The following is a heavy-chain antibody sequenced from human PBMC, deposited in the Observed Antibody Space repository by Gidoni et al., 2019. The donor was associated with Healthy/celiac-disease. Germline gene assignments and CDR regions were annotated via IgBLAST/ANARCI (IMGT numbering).Heavy chain of an antibody. CDR1: GYTFTSYD. CDR2: MNPNSGNT. D-gene: IGHD1-26*01. CDR3: ARGLERPLLGATTFDP. Sequence: QVQLVQSGAELKKPGASVKVSCKASGYTFTSYDINWVRQANGQGLEWMGWMNPNSGNTGDAQKFQGRVNMTRNTSISTAYMELSSLRSEDTAVYYCARGLERPLLGATTFDPWGQGTLVTVSS. J-gene: IGHJ5*02. V-gene: IGHV1-8*01.